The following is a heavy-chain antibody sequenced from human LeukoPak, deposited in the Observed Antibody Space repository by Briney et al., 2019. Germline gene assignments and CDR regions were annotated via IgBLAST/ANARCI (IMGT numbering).Heavy chain of an antibody. CDR1: GFTFNAFW. Sequence: GGSLRLSCAASGFTFNAFWMHWVRQAPGKGLVWVSRINSDGSSIAYADSVKGRFTISRDNAKNTLYLQMNSLKAEDAAVYYCAGGLVHDTSGYYSDYWGQGTLVTVSS. J-gene: IGHJ4*02. D-gene: IGHD3-22*01. V-gene: IGHV3-74*01. CDR2: INSDGSSI. CDR3: AGGLVHDTSGYYSDY.